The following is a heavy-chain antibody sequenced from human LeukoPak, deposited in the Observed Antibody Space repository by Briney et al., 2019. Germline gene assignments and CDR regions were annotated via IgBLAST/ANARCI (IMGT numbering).Heavy chain of an antibody. CDR3: ARVPAATNYYYYYMDV. Sequence: PSETLSLTCAVYGGSFSGYYWSWIRQPPGKGLEWIGYIYYSGSTNYNPSLKSRVTISVDTSKNRFSLKLSSVTAADTAVYYCARVPAATNYYYYYMDVWGKGTTVTVSS. CDR2: IYYSGST. V-gene: IGHV4-59*01. D-gene: IGHD2-2*01. CDR1: GGSFSGYY. J-gene: IGHJ6*03.